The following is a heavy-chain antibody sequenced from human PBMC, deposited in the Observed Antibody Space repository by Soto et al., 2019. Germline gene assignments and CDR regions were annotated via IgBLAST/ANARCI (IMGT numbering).Heavy chain of an antibody. CDR1: GYTFTSYG. CDR2: ISAYNANT. CDR3: ARSSGPAYWCDT. D-gene: IGHD2-2*01. Sequence: QVHLVQAGSEVKKPGSSVKVSCKASGYTFTSYGISLERQAPGQGLEWMGWISAYNANTNYAQKLQVRVTMSTDTSTSTAYMELRSLRSDDTAVYYCARSSGPAYWCDTWRQGTMVTVSS. J-gene: IGHJ5*02. V-gene: IGHV1-18*01.